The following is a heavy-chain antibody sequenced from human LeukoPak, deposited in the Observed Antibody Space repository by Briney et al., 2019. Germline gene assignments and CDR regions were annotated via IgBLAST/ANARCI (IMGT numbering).Heavy chain of an antibody. Sequence: GGSLRLSCAACGFTFSSYAMSWVRQAPGKGLEWVSAISGSGGSTYYADSVKGRFTISRDNSKNTLYLQMNSLRAEDTAVYYCAKSDGDYFRYYYYGMDVWGQGTTVTVSS. CDR3: AKSDGDYFRYYYYGMDV. D-gene: IGHD4-17*01. CDR2: ISGSGGST. J-gene: IGHJ6*02. CDR1: GFTFSSYA. V-gene: IGHV3-23*01.